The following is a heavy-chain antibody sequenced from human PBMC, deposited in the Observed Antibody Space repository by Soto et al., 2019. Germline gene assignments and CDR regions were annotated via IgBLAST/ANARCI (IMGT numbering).Heavy chain of an antibody. J-gene: IGHJ1*01. CDR1: GGTFSSYA. V-gene: IGHV1-69*12. D-gene: IGHD2-21*02. Sequence: QVQLVQSGAEVKKSGSSVKVSCKASGGTFSSYAISWVRQAPGQGLEWMGGIIPIFGTANYAQKFQGRVTITADESTSTAYMELSSLRSEDTAVYYCARERYCGGDCSIIFRHWGQGTLVTVSS. CDR2: IIPIFGTA. CDR3: ARERYCGGDCSIIFRH.